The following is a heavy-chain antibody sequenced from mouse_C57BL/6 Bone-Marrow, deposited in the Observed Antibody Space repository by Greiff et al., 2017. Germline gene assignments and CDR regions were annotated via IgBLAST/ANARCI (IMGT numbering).Heavy chain of an antibody. CDR2: INPSTGGT. J-gene: IGHJ4*01. V-gene: IGHV1-42*01. CDR3: ARAAMDY. Sequence: VQLQQSGPELVKPGASVKISCKASGYSFTGYYMNWVKQSPEKSLEWIGEINPSTGGTTYNQKFKAKATLTVAKSSSTAYMQLKSLTSEDSAVYYCARAAMDYWGQGTSVTVSS. CDR1: GYSFTGYY.